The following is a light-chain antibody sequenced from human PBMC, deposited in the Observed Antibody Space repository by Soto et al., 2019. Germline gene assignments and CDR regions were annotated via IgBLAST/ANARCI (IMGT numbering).Light chain of an antibody. Sequence: QSALTQPASVSGSPGQAITISCTGTSSDVGGYNYVSWYQQHPGKAPKLMIYEVSNRPSRVSNRFSGSKSGNTASLTISGLQAEDVADYYCSSYTRSSTVVFGGGTKLTVL. J-gene: IGLJ2*01. CDR1: SSDVGGYNY. CDR3: SSYTRSSTVV. V-gene: IGLV2-14*01. CDR2: EVS.